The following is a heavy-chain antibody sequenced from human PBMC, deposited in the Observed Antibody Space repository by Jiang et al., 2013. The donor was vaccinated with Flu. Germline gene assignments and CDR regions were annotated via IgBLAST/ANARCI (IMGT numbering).Heavy chain of an antibody. CDR2: IRYDGSNK. J-gene: IGHJ4*02. CDR3: AKDILTGYTHDY. V-gene: IGHV3-30*02. D-gene: IGHD3-9*01. Sequence: PGGSLGLSCAASGFTSVAMACTGSARLQGKGLEWVAFIRYDGSNKYYADSVKGRFTISRDNSKNTLYLQMNSLRAEDTAVYYCAKDILTGYTHDYWGQGTLVTVSS. CDR1: GFTSVAMA.